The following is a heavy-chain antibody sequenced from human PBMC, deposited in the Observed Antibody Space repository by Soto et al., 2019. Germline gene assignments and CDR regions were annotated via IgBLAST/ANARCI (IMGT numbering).Heavy chain of an antibody. J-gene: IGHJ4*02. CDR1: GGSINTYY. CDR2: IYSSGAT. CDR3: AREHKVVNDFEF. V-gene: IGHV4-4*07. D-gene: IGHD2-15*01. Sequence: QVQLQESGPGLVKPSETLSLSCIVSGGSINTYYWNWIRQPAGKGLEWIGRIYSSGATNYNPSLKSRGTMSVDTSENHFSLTLRSVTPADPAVYYCAREHKVVNDFEFWGQGILVTVSS.